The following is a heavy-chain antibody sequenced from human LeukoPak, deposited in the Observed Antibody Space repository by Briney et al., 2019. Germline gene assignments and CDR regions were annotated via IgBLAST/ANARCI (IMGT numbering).Heavy chain of an antibody. CDR1: GGSISSYY. J-gene: IGHJ6*03. V-gene: IGHV4-59*01. CDR2: IHYTGST. Sequence: SETLSLTCTVSGGSISSYYWAWIRQSPGKGLEWIGYIHYTGSTNYNPSLTSRVTISVDTSKSQFSLKLSSVTAADTAVYYCARRELDTPVVSGYYYMDVWGKGTTVTVSS. D-gene: IGHD5-18*01. CDR3: ARRELDTPVVSGYYYMDV.